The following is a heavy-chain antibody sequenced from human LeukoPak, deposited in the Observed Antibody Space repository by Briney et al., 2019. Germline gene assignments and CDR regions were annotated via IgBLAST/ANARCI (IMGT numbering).Heavy chain of an antibody. Sequence: SETLSLTCAVYGGSFSGYYWSWIRQHPVKGLEWIGYIYFRGTTYYNPSLRSRLTISVDTSKNQFSLKLSSVTAADTAVYYCARGQSCTNGVCYYFDSWGQGTLVTVSS. J-gene: IGHJ4*02. CDR2: IYFRGTT. CDR1: GGSFSGYY. V-gene: IGHV4-31*11. CDR3: ARGQSCTNGVCYYFDS. D-gene: IGHD2-8*01.